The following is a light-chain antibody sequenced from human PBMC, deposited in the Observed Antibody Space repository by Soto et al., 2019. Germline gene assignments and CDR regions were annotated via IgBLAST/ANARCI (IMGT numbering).Light chain of an antibody. CDR2: GAS. CDR3: QHYGSSLWT. J-gene: IGKJ1*01. CDR1: QSVSSSY. Sequence: EIVLTKSPGTLSLSSGERATLSCRASQSVSSSYLAWYQQKPGQAPRLLIYGASSRATGIPDRFSGSGSGTDFTLTISRLEPEDFAGYYCQHYGSSLWTFGQRTKVDI. V-gene: IGKV3-20*01.